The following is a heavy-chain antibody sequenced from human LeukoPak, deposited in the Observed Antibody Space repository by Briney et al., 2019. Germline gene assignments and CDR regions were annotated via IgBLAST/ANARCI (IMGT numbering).Heavy chain of an antibody. CDR2: ISSSSSYI. CDR3: ARGGYDDAFDI. CDR1: VFTFSSYS. D-gene: IGHD5-12*01. V-gene: IGHV3-21*01. J-gene: IGHJ3*02. Sequence: GGSLRLSCAASVFTFSSYSMNWVRQAPGKGLEWVSSISSSSSYIYYADSVKGRFTISRDNAENSLYLQMNSLRAEDTAVYYCARGGYDDAFDIWGQGTMVTVSS.